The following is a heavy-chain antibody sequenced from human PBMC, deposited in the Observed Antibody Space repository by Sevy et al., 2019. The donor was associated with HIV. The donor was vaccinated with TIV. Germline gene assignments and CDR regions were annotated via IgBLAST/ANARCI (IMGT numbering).Heavy chain of an antibody. V-gene: IGHV3-23*01. CDR1: GFIFNSYV. Sequence: GGSLRLSCTASGFIFNSYVISWVRQAPGKGLEWVSTISGSGGSTYYAESVKGRLTVSRDNSKNTVYLQMDSLRDEDTAVYYCATESRSGYLSWGQGTLVTVSS. CDR2: ISGSGGST. D-gene: IGHD3-3*01. CDR3: ATESRSGYLS. J-gene: IGHJ5*02.